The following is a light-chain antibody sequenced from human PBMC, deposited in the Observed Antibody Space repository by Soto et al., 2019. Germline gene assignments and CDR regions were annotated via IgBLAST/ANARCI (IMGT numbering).Light chain of an antibody. J-gene: IGKJ4*01. CDR2: DAS. CDR3: HQRSNWPLT. Sequence: EIVLTQSPATLSLSPGERATLSCRASQSVNNYLAWYQQKPGQTPRLLIYDASSRATDIPARFSGSGSGTDFTLTISSLEPEDFATYYCHQRSNWPLTFGGGTKVEIK. V-gene: IGKV3-11*01. CDR1: QSVNNY.